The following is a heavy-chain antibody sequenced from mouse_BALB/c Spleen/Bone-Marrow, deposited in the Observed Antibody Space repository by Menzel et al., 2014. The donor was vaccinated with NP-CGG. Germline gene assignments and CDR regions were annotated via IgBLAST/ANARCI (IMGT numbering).Heavy chain of an antibody. CDR2: ISTYSGNT. CDR3: ASPRHLGLAFYAMDY. V-gene: IGHV1S137*01. J-gene: IGHJ4*01. CDR1: GYTFTDYA. D-gene: IGHD3-2*01. Sequence: QVHVKQSGPELVRPGVSVKISCKGSGYTFTDYAMHWVKQSHAKSLEWIGVISTYSGNTNYNQKFKGKATMTVDKSSSTAYMELARLTAEDSATYYCASPRHLGLAFYAMDYWGQGTSVTVSS.